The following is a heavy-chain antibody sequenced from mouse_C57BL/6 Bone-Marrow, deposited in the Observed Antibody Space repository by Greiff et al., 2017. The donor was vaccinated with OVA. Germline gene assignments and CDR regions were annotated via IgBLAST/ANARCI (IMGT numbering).Heavy chain of an antibody. CDR3: ARQGGVYFDY. Sequence: EVQRVESGGGLVQPGGSLKLSCAASGFTFSDYYMYWVRQTPEKRLEWVAYISNGGGSTYYPDTVKGRFTISRDNAKNTLYLQMSRLKSEDTAMYYCARQGGVYFDYWGQGTTLTVSS. J-gene: IGHJ2*01. CDR2: ISNGGGST. V-gene: IGHV5-12*01. CDR1: GFTFSDYY.